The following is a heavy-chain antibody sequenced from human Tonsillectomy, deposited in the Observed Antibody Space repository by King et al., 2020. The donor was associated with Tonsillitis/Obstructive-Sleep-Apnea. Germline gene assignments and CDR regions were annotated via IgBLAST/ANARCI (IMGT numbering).Heavy chain of an antibody. CDR2: ISGSGGST. J-gene: IGHJ6*04. CDR3: AKDQRPYCTSTSCYSVDV. V-gene: IGHV3-23*04. D-gene: IGHD2-2*01. Sequence: VQLVESGGGLEQPGGSLRLSCAASGFTFSSYAMSWVRQAPGKGLEWVSAISGSGGSTYYADSGKGRFTISRDNSKNTLYLQMNSLRAEDTAVYYCAKDQRPYCTSTSCYSVDVWGKGTTVTVSS. CDR1: GFTFSSYA.